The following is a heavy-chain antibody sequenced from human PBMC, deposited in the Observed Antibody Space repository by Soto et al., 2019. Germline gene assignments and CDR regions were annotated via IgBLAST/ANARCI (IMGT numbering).Heavy chain of an antibody. CDR1: GGSISSGDYY. Sequence: PSETLSLTCTVSGGSISSGDYYWSWIRHPPGKGLEWIGYIYYSGSTYYNPSLKSRVTISVDTSKNQFSLKLSSVTAADTAVYYCARVGAMVRGVIDYWGQGTLVTVSS. D-gene: IGHD3-10*01. CDR2: IYYSGST. CDR3: ARVGAMVRGVIDY. V-gene: IGHV4-30-4*01. J-gene: IGHJ4*02.